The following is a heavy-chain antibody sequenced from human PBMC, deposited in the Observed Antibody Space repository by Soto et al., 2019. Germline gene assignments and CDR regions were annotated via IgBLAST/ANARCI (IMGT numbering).Heavy chain of an antibody. D-gene: IGHD3-10*01. Sequence: QVQLVESGGGVVQPGRSLRLSCAASGFTFSSYGMHWVRQAPGKGLEWVAVISYDGSNKYYADSVKGRFTISRDNSKNTLYLQMNSLRAEDTAVYYCAKAKWEFVYTNPGWFDPWGQGTLVTVSS. CDR1: GFTFSSYG. J-gene: IGHJ5*02. CDR3: AKAKWEFVYTNPGWFDP. V-gene: IGHV3-30*18. CDR2: ISYDGSNK.